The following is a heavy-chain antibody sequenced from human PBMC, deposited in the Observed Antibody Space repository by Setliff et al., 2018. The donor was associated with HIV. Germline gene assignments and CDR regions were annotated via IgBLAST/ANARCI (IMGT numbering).Heavy chain of an antibody. CDR3: ATTVDIVTTDDF. CDR1: GFTFSSYSLN. Sequence: SETLRLSCAGSGFTFSSYSLNWVRQASGKGLEWIGFIYYSGSTYYYGGSTYYNPSLSSRVTISWDTSRNQFYLELRSVSAADTAVYFCATTVDIVTTDDFWGQGILVTVSS. CDR2: IYYSGSTYYYGGST. D-gene: IGHD5-12*01. J-gene: IGHJ4*02. V-gene: IGHV4-59*04.